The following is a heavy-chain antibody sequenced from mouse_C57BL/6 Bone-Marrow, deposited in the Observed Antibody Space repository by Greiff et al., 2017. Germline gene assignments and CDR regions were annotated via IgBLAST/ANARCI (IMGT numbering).Heavy chain of an antibody. CDR3: AGVWAMDY. CDR1: GYTFTDYY. CDR2: INPNNGGT. Sequence: EVQLQQSGPELVKPGASVKISCKASGYTFTDYYMHWVKQSHGKSLEWIGDINPNNGGTSYNQTFKGKATLTVDKSSSTAYMELRCLTSEDSAGYDCAGVWAMDYWGQGTSVTVSS. V-gene: IGHV1-26*01. J-gene: IGHJ4*01.